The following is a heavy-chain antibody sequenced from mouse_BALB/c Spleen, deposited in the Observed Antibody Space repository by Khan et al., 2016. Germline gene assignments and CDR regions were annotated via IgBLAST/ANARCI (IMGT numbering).Heavy chain of an antibody. CDR3: ARGGYRYDERAWFAY. J-gene: IGHJ3*01. Sequence: EVQLQESGPDLVKPSQSLSLTCTVTGYSITSGYSWHWIRQFPGNKLEWMGYIHYSGSTNYNPSLKSRISITRDTSKNQFFLQLNSVTTEDTATYYCARGGYRYDERAWFAYWGQGTLVTVSA. V-gene: IGHV3-1*02. D-gene: IGHD2-14*01. CDR1: GYSITSGYS. CDR2: IHYSGST.